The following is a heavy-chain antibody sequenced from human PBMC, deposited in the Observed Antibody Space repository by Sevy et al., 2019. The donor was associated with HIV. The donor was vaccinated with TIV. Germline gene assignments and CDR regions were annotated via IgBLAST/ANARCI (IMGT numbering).Heavy chain of an antibody. CDR1: GYTFTDTGYY. CDR2: INPKSGAR. V-gene: IGHV1-2*02. D-gene: IGHD3-3*01. CDR3: ARESYDFWTGPVDYDYGMDV. J-gene: IGHJ6*02. Sequence: ASVKVSCKASGYTFTDTGYYVHWVRQAPGQGLEWMGWINPKSGARNCAQKFQGRVTMTRDTSVSTANMELSRLRSDDTAVYYCARESYDFWTGPVDYDYGMDVWGQGTTVTVSS.